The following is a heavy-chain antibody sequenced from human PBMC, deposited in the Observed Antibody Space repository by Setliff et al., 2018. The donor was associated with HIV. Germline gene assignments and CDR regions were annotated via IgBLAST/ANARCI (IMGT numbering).Heavy chain of an antibody. J-gene: IGHJ4*02. D-gene: IGHD3-3*01. CDR1: GGSVSDTSYY. CDR2: VYYSGGT. Sequence: PSETLSLTCTVSGGSVSDTSYYWGWIRQPPGKGLEWLANVYYSGGTYYNPSLNSRVTISVDTSRNQFSLKLTSVTRADTATYYCARGGGEHYDFLSGHYTPWGDFWGQGTLVTVSS. CDR3: ARGGGEHYDFLSGHYTPWGDF. V-gene: IGHV4-39*07.